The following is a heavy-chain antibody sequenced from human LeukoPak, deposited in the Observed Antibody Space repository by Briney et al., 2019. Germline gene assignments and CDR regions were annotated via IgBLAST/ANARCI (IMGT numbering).Heavy chain of an antibody. D-gene: IGHD5-24*01. J-gene: IGHJ4*02. CDR1: GFPFSNHW. V-gene: IGHV3-7*04. Sequence: GGSLRLSFAASGFPFSNHWMCWVRQAPGKGLEWVANIKEDGGELNYVGSVKGRFTIARDNAKQSLFLQMNSLRVEDLGVYYCARGRRWLQPLDYWGQGTLVTVSS. CDR2: IKEDGGEL. CDR3: ARGRRWLQPLDY.